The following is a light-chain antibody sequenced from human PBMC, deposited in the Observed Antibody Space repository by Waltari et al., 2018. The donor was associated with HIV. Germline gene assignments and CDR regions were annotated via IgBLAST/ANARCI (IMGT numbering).Light chain of an antibody. J-gene: IGLJ1*01. V-gene: IGLV3-25*03. CDR3: QTADSNGIYV. CDR2: KDM. CDR1: ALPNQY. Sequence: SNELTQPPSVSVSPGQTARNTCSGDALPNQYAYWYQQNPGPPPIQLIYKDMERTSGMPERFSGSSSETTVTLTISGVQAEDEADYYCQTADSNGIYVFGTGTKVTVL.